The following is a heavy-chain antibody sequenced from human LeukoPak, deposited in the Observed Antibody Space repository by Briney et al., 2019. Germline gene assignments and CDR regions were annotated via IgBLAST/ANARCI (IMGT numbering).Heavy chain of an antibody. CDR2: IWYDGSNK. V-gene: IGHV3-30*04. Sequence: GRSLRLSCAASGFNFGSYAMHWVRQAPDKGLQWVAVIWYDGSNKYYADSLKGRFTISRENSKSTVFLQMNSLRIEDTGVYYCARGARYGGNSPDYWGQGTLVTVSS. J-gene: IGHJ4*02. D-gene: IGHD4-23*01. CDR3: ARGARYGGNSPDY. CDR1: GFNFGSYA.